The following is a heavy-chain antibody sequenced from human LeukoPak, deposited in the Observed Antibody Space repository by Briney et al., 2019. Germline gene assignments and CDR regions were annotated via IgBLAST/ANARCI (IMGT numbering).Heavy chain of an antibody. V-gene: IGHV4-4*09. CDR3: ARVGDRSGYYWYFDL. CDR1: GGSISNYY. J-gene: IGHJ2*01. Sequence: SETLSLTCTVSGGSISNYYWGWLRQPPGKGLEWVGYIDSRGTTNYNSSLKSRATISVDTSKNQFSLKLNSVTAADTAVYYCARVGDRSGYYWYFDLWGRGTLVTVSS. D-gene: IGHD3-22*01. CDR2: IDSRGTT.